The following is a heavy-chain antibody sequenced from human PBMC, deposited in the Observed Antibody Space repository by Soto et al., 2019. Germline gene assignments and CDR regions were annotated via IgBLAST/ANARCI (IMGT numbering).Heavy chain of an antibody. J-gene: IGHJ4*02. CDR3: AAELGNTGYDGHDY. CDR2: IIYDGSKK. D-gene: IGHD5-12*01. Sequence: QVQLVESGGGVVQPGRSLRLSCAASGLTFSRYAMHWVRQAPGKGLEWVAVIIYDGSKKHYADSVQGRFTISRDNAKNTLYLHMNSLRAEVTAVYYCAAELGNTGYDGHDYWGQGTLVTVSS. V-gene: IGHV3-30*04. CDR1: GLTFSRYA.